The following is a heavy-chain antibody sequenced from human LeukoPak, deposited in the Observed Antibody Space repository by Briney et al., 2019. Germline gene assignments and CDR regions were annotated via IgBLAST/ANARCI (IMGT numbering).Heavy chain of an antibody. Sequence: PSETLSLTCTVSGGSISSGGYYWTWIRQHPGKGLEWIGYIYSGGSTYYNPSLKSRVTISVDTSKNQFSLKLTSVTAADTAVYYCARENYYDSSHGMDVWGQGTTVTVSS. CDR2: IYSGGST. CDR1: GGSISSGGYY. J-gene: IGHJ6*02. CDR3: ARENYYDSSHGMDV. V-gene: IGHV4-31*03. D-gene: IGHD3-22*01.